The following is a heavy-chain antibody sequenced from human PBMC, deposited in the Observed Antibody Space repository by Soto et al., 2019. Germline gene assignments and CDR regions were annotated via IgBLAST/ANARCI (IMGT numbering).Heavy chain of an antibody. CDR2: AYFSGGNT. V-gene: IGHV4-39*01. J-gene: IGHJ4*02. Sequence: LSLTCSVSGDSMRGYHFYWGWIRQAPGKGLEWIGSAYFSGGNTYYSPSLKSRVSISVDTSKNEFSLRLTSLTAADTAVYSCAYGSSSAWIDYWGQGTLVTVSS. D-gene: IGHD6-25*01. CDR1: GDSMRGYHFY. CDR3: AYGSSSAWIDY.